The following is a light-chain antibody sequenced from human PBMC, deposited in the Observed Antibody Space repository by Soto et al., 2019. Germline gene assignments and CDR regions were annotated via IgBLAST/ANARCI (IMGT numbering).Light chain of an antibody. CDR3: QQTYSTPPLT. CDR1: QSVSIW. V-gene: IGKV1-5*03. Sequence: DIHSTQSPSTLSAXLXFXXTXXXLASQSVSIWLAWYQQKPGKAPKLLIYKASSLESGVPSRFSGSGSGTEFTLTISSLQPEDFATYCCQQTYSTPPLTFGGGTKVDI. CDR2: KAS. J-gene: IGKJ4*01.